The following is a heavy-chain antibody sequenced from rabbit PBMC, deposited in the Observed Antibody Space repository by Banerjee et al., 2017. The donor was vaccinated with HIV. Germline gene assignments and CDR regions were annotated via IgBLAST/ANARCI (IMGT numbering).Heavy chain of an antibody. CDR1: GFSFSSSYY. Sequence: QEQLEESGGDLVKPGASLTLTCTASGFSFSSSYYMCWVRQAPGKGPEWIACIYTADGRTYYASWAKGRFTISKTSSTTVTLQMTSLTAADTATYFCARDLAGSSYSGLWGQGTLVTVS. CDR3: ARDLAGSSYSGL. CDR2: IYTADGRT. V-gene: IGHV1S45*01. D-gene: IGHD8-1*01. J-gene: IGHJ6*01.